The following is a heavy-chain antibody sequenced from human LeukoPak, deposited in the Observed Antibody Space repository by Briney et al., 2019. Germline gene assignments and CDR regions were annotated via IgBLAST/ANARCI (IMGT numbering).Heavy chain of an antibody. D-gene: IGHD6-6*01. Sequence: SETLSLTCTVSGGSISGYYWSWIRQSPGKGLEWIGYIYSRGSTNYNPSLKSRVTMSVDTSKIQFSLRLRSVTAADTAVYYCASTPIAARPYYYFYHGMDVWGPGTTVTVSS. CDR1: GGSISGYY. V-gene: IGHV4-59*01. CDR2: IYSRGST. J-gene: IGHJ6*02. CDR3: ASTPIAARPYYYFYHGMDV.